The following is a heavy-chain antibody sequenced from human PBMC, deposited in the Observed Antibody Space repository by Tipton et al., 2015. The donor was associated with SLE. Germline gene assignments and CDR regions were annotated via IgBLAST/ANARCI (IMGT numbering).Heavy chain of an antibody. CDR1: GLNFRNYA. Sequence: SLRLSCAASGLNFRNYAMIWVRQAPGKGLEWVSAISPSGNTTYYGDSVKGRFTISRDNSKNTLYLQLNSLTAEDTALYYCATDPREEQLAPNYHWGQGTLVSVSS. D-gene: IGHD1-1*01. J-gene: IGHJ1*01. CDR2: ISPSGNTT. V-gene: IGHV3-23*01. CDR3: ATDPREEQLAPNYH.